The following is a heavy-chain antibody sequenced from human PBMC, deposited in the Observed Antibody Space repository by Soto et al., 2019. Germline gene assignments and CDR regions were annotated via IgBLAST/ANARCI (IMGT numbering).Heavy chain of an antibody. D-gene: IGHD1-20*01. J-gene: IGHJ3*02. CDR3: AIVLITGTTLAAFDI. V-gene: IGHV4-39*01. CDR1: GGSISSSSYY. Sequence: SETLSLTCTVSGGSISSSSYYWGWIRQPPGKGLEWIGSIYYSGSTYYNPSLKSRVTISVDTSKNQFSLKLSSVTAADTAVYYCAIVLITGTTLAAFDIWGQGTMVTVSS. CDR2: IYYSGST.